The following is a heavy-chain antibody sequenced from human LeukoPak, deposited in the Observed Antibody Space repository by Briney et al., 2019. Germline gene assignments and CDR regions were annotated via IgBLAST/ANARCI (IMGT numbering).Heavy chain of an antibody. CDR3: ARGQWLAKFFDY. CDR1: GGSISSSSYY. D-gene: IGHD6-19*01. J-gene: IGHJ4*02. Sequence: PSETLSLTCTVSGGSISSSSYYWGWIRQPPGKGLEWIGYIYYSGSTYYNPSLKSRVTISVDTSKNQFSLKLSSVTAADTAVYYCARGQWLAKFFDYWGQGTLVTVSS. CDR2: IYYSGST. V-gene: IGHV4-30-4*08.